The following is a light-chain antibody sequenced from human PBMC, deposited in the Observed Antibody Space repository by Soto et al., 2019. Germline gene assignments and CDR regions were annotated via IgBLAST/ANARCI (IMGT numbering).Light chain of an antibody. CDR3: HQYYRTPWT. CDR2: WAS. CDR1: QSVFSSSSSANH. Sequence: DIVMTQSPYSLAVSLGERATIICKSSQSVFSSSSSANHLAWFQHKPGQPPKLLISWASTRASGVPDRFSGSGSGTDYTLTISRLQAEDVAVYYCHQYYRTPWTFGQGTKVDIK. J-gene: IGKJ1*01. V-gene: IGKV4-1*01.